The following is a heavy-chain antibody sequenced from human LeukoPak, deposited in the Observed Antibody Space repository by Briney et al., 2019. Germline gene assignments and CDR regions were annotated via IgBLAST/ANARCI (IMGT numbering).Heavy chain of an antibody. CDR3: ARHHPLPYSSSWYGAQDY. J-gene: IGHJ4*02. Sequence: PGRSLRLSCAASGFTVSSNYMSWVRQAPGKWLEWVSVIYSGGTTYYADSVKGRFTISRENSKNTRYLQMNSLRAEDTAVYYCARHHPLPYSSSWYGAQDYWGQGTLVTVSS. D-gene: IGHD6-13*01. CDR2: IYSGGTT. V-gene: IGHV3-66*04. CDR1: GFTVSSNY.